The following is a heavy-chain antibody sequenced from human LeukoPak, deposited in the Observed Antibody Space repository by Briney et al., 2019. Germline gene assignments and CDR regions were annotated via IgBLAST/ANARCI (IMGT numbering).Heavy chain of an antibody. V-gene: IGHV3-72*01. D-gene: IGHD1-26*01. Sequence: PGGSLRLSCAASGFTFSDHYMDWVRQAPGKGLEWVGRTRNKANSFTTEYAASVKGRFTISRDDSKNSLYLQMNNLRAEDTAVYYCARESVGSDYFDFWGQGTLVTVSS. CDR3: ARESVGSDYFDF. CDR2: TRNKANSFTT. J-gene: IGHJ4*02. CDR1: GFTFSDHY.